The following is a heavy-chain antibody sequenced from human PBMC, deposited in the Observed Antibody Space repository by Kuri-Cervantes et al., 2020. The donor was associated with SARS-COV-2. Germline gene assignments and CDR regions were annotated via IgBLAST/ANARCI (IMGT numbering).Heavy chain of an antibody. J-gene: IGHJ4*02. D-gene: IGHD3-3*01. CDR1: GCSFSNYA. Sequence: GESLKIPCAASGCSFSNYAMSWVRQAPGRGLEWVAVVYSSDAREYYAESAKGRFSISRDNSKNTVYLQMNSLRVEDTAVYYCAKVGPSQNDFWSGYYTGWGQGTLVTVSS. V-gene: IGHV3-23*05. CDR2: VYSSDARE. CDR3: AKVGPSQNDFWSGYYTG.